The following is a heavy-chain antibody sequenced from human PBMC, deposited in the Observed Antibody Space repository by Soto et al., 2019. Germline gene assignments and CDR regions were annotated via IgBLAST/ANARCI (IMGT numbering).Heavy chain of an antibody. J-gene: IGHJ4*02. CDR2: ISGSGGST. D-gene: IGHD6-19*01. V-gene: IGHV3-23*01. CDR1: GFTFSSYA. Sequence: GGSLRLSCAASGFTFSSYAMSWVRQAPGKGLEWVSDISGSGGSTYYADSVKGRFTISRDNSKNTLYLQMNSLRAEDTAVYYCATRPVAGTNYYFYYWGQGTLVTVSS. CDR3: ATRPVAGTNYYFYY.